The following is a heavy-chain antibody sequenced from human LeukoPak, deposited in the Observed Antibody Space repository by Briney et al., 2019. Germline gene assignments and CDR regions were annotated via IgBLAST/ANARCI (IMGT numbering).Heavy chain of an antibody. Sequence: GGSLRLSCAASGFTFSSYEMNWVRQAPGKGLEWVSYISSSGSTIYCADSVKGRFTISRDNAKNSLYLQMNSLRAEDTAVYYCARDWKGIDYWGQGTLVTVSS. D-gene: IGHD1-1*01. J-gene: IGHJ4*02. CDR3: ARDWKGIDY. CDR2: ISSSGSTI. V-gene: IGHV3-48*03. CDR1: GFTFSSYE.